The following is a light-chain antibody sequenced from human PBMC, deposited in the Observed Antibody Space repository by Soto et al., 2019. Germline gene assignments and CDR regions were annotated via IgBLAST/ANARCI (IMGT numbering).Light chain of an antibody. J-gene: IGKJ1*01. CDR1: QSVSSSY. CDR2: GAS. Sequence: ESVLTQSPGTLSLSTGEKATLSCRASQSVSSSYLAWYQQKPGQAPRLLIYGASSRATGIPDRSSGSGSGTDFTLTVSRLEPEDFAVYYCQQFGSSSWTFGQGTKV. CDR3: QQFGSSSWT. V-gene: IGKV3-20*01.